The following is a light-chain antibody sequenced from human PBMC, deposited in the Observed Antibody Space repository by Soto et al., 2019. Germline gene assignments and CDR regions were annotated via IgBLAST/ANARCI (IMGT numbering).Light chain of an antibody. CDR2: RNN. J-gene: IGLJ1*01. CDR3: AAWDDSLSGYV. V-gene: IGLV1-47*01. Sequence: QSVLTQPPSASGTPGQRVTISCSGSSSNIGSNYVYWHQQLPGTAPKLLIYRNNQRPSGVPDRFSGSKSGTSASLAISGLGSEDEADYYCAAWDDSLSGYVFGTGTKLTVL. CDR1: SSNIGSNY.